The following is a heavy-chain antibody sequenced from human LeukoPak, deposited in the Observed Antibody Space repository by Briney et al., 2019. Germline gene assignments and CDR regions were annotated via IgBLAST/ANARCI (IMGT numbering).Heavy chain of an antibody. D-gene: IGHD6-19*01. CDR3: ARAGSGWYYFDY. CDR1: GGSISSSSYY. Sequence: SETLSLTCTVSGGSISSSSYYWGWIRQPPGKGLEWIGSIYYSGSTHYNPSLKSRVTISVDTSKNQFSLKLSSVTAADTAVYYCARAGSGWYYFDYWGQGTLVTVSS. CDR2: IYYSGST. J-gene: IGHJ4*02. V-gene: IGHV4-39*07.